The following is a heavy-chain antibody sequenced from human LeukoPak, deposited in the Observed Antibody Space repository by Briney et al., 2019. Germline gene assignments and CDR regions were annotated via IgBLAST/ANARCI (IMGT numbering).Heavy chain of an antibody. CDR1: GYTFTSYA. Sequence: ASVKVSCKASGYTFTSYAMHWVRQAPGQRLEWMGWISAYNGNTNYAQKLQGRVTMTTDTSTSTAYMELRSLRSDDTAVYYCARDRSGYDFWSGYYYWGQGTLVTVSS. CDR2: ISAYNGNT. D-gene: IGHD3-3*01. CDR3: ARDRSGYDFWSGYYY. V-gene: IGHV1-18*01. J-gene: IGHJ4*02.